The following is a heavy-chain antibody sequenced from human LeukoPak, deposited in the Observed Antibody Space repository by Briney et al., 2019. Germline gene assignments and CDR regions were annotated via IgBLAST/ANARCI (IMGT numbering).Heavy chain of an antibody. J-gene: IGHJ5*02. D-gene: IGHD6-13*01. Sequence: GASVKVSCKASGGTFSSYAISWVRQAPGQGLGWMGGIIPIFGTANYAQKFQGRVTITTDESTSTAYMELSSLRSEDTAVYYCARGVAAAGRNWFDPWGQGTLVTVSS. CDR3: ARGVAAAGRNWFDP. CDR2: IIPIFGTA. CDR1: GGTFSSYA. V-gene: IGHV1-69*05.